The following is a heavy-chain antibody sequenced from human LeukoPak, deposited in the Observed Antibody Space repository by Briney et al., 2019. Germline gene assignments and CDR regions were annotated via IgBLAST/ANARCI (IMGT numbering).Heavy chain of an antibody. V-gene: IGHV3-20*04. J-gene: IGHJ4*02. D-gene: IGHD3-16*02. CDR1: GFTFDDYG. CDR3: AREVYDYVWGSYHDY. Sequence: GGSLRLSCAASGFTFDDYGMSWVRQAPGKGLEWVSGINWNGGSTGYADSVKGRFTISRDNAKNSLYLQMNSLRAEDTALYYCAREVYDYVWGSYHDYWGQGTLVTVSS. CDR2: INWNGGST.